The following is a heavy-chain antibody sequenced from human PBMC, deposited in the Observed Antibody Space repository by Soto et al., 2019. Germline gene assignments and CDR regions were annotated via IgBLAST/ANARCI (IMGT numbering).Heavy chain of an antibody. CDR3: AKDERGTTLFDN. CDR1: GFTFSSHA. V-gene: IGHV3-23*01. CDR2: ISGGGGST. J-gene: IGHJ4*02. Sequence: LRLSCTASGFTFSSHAMSWVRQAPGKGLEWVSAISGGGGSTYYADSVKGRFTISRDNSKNTLYLQMNSLRAEDTAAYYCAKDERGTTLFDNWGQGTLVTVSS. D-gene: IGHD1-26*01.